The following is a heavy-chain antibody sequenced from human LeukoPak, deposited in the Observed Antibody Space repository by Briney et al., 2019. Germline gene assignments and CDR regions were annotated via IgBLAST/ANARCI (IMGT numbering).Heavy chain of an antibody. CDR3: AKGARRLATPYYYMDV. J-gene: IGHJ6*03. CDR1: GFTFDDYA. V-gene: IGHV3-43D*03. D-gene: IGHD3-16*01. Sequence: GESLKISCAASGFTFDDYAMHWVRQAPGKGLEWVSLISWDGGGTYYADSVKGRFTISRDNSKNSLYLQMNSLRAEDTALYYCAKGARRLATPYYYMDVWGKGTTVTVSS. CDR2: ISWDGGGT.